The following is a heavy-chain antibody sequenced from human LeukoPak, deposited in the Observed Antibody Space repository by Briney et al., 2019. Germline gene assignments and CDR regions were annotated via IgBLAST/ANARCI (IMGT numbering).Heavy chain of an antibody. V-gene: IGHV3-30*04. CDR3: ATNYYDSSGYYYVPYY. CDR2: ISYDGSNK. CDR1: GFTFSTYA. J-gene: IGHJ4*02. D-gene: IGHD3-22*01. Sequence: GGSLRLSCAGSGFTFSTYAMTWVRQAPGKGLEWVAVISYDGSNKYYADSVKGRFTISRDNSKNTLYLQMNSLRAEDTAVYYCATNYYDSSGYYYVPYYWGQGTLVTVSS.